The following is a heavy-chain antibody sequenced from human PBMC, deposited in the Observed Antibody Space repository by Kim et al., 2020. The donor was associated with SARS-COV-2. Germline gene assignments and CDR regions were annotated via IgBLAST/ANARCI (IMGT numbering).Heavy chain of an antibody. CDR3: AGGWFGYYFDY. D-gene: IGHD3-10*01. J-gene: IGHJ4*02. Sequence: SDTDSVKGGFTISRDNAKNTLYQQMNRLRAEDTAVYYCAGGWFGYYFDYWGQGTLVTVSS. V-gene: IGHV3-74*01.